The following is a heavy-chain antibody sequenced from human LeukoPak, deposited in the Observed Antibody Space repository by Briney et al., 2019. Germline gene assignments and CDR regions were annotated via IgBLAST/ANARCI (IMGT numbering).Heavy chain of an antibody. V-gene: IGHV1-69*04. CDR3: AMPLGYCSSTSCSTPFDY. D-gene: IGHD2-2*01. Sequence: ASVKVSCKASGGTFSSYAISWVRQAPGQGLEWMGRIIPILGIANYAQMFQGRVTITADKSTSTAYMELSSLRSEDTAVYYCAMPLGYCSSTSCSTPFDYWGQGTLVTVSS. CDR2: IIPILGIA. J-gene: IGHJ4*02. CDR1: GGTFSSYA.